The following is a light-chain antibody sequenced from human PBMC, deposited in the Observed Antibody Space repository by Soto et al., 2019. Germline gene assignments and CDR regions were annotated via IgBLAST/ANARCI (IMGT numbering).Light chain of an antibody. CDR2: AAT. CDR1: QDIRGW. Sequence: DIQMTQSPSYVSASVGDRVSITCRASQDIRGWLAWDQQVPGKAPKLXIXAATILQSGVPSRFSGSGSGTTFTLTINNLQPEDFASYFCQQANSFPLTFGGGTKV. V-gene: IGKV1-12*01. CDR3: QQANSFPLT. J-gene: IGKJ4*01.